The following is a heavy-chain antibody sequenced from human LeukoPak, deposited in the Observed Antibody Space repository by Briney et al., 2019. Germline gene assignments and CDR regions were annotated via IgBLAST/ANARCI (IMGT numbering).Heavy chain of an antibody. CDR3: AKDHCSSTSCYTSPFEY. CDR1: GFPFSSYG. CDR2: IRYDGSNK. Sequence: GGSLRLSCAASGFPFSSYGMHWVRQAPGKGLEWVAFIRYDGSNKYYADSVKGRFTISRDYSKNTLFLQMNSLRVEDTAVYYCAKDHCSSTSCYTSPFEYWGQGTLVTVSS. V-gene: IGHV3-30*02. J-gene: IGHJ4*02. D-gene: IGHD2-2*02.